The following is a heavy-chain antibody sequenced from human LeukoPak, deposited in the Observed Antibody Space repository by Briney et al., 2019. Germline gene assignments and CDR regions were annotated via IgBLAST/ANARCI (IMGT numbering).Heavy chain of an antibody. Sequence: VTSVKVSCKASGYTFTSYGISWVRQAPGQGLEWMGWISAYNGNTNYAQKLQGRVTMTTDTSTSTAYMELRSLRSDDTAVYYCARDPRSIVVVPAPPDYWGQGTLVTVSS. CDR1: GYTFTSYG. J-gene: IGHJ4*02. D-gene: IGHD2-2*01. V-gene: IGHV1-18*01. CDR3: ARDPRSIVVVPAPPDY. CDR2: ISAYNGNT.